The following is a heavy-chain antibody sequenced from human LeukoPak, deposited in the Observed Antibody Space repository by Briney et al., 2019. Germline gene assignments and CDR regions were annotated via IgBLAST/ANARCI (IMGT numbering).Heavy chain of an antibody. CDR2: IIPILGIA. D-gene: IGHD3-9*01. CDR3: ATGYY. V-gene: IGHV1-69*04. J-gene: IGHJ4*02. CDR1: GGTFSSYA. Sequence: GASVKVSCKASGGTFSSYAISWVRQAPGQGLGWMGRIIPILGIANYAQKFQGRVTMTTDTSTSTAYMELRSLRSDDTAVYYCATGYYWGQGTLVSVSS.